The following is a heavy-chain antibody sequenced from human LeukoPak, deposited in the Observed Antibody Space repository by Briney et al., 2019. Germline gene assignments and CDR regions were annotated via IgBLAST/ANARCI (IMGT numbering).Heavy chain of an antibody. CDR3: ARAHYYDSSGLDY. D-gene: IGHD3-22*01. CDR1: GYSISSGYY. V-gene: IGHV4-38-2*02. CDR2: IYHSGST. J-gene: IGHJ4*02. Sequence: SETLSLTCTVSGYSISSGYYWGWIRQPPGKGLEWIGSIYHSGSTYYNPSLKSRVTISVDTSKNQFSLKLSSVTAADTAVYYCARAHYYDSSGLDYWGQGTLVTVSS.